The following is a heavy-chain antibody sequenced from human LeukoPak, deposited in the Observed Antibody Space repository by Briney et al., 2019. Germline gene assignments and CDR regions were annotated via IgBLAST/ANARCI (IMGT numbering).Heavy chain of an antibody. Sequence: PGGSLRLSCAASGFTFSSYSMNWVRQAPGKGLEWVSSISSSSSYIYYADSVKGRFTISRDNAKNSLYLQMNSLRAEDTAVYYCAREFGSSWHNDYWGQGTLVTVSS. CDR2: ISSSSSYI. J-gene: IGHJ4*02. V-gene: IGHV3-21*01. D-gene: IGHD6-13*01. CDR3: AREFGSSWHNDY. CDR1: GFTFSSYS.